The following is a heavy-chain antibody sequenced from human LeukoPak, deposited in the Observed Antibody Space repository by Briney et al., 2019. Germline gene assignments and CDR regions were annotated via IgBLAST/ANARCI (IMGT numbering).Heavy chain of an antibody. CDR1: EFTFSSNY. V-gene: IGHV3-53*01. D-gene: IGHD1-1*01. J-gene: IGHJ3*02. CDR2: IYSGGST. Sequence: GGSLRLSCAASEFTFSSNYMSWVRQAPGKGLEWVSSIYSGGSTYYADSVKGRFTISRDSSENTLYLQMNSLRAEDTAVYYCARGHNWNDRGAFDIWGQGTMVTVSS. CDR3: ARGHNWNDRGAFDI.